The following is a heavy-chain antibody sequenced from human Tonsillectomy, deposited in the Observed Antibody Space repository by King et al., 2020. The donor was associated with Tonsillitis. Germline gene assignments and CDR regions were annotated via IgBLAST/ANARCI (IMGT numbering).Heavy chain of an antibody. Sequence: VQLQESGPGLVKPSETLSLTCTVSGGSISSYYWSWIRQPAGKGLEWIGRIYTSGSTNYNPSLKSRVTMSVDTSKNQFSLKLNSVTAADTAVYYCARGAAVAITCWFDPWGQGTLVTVSS. D-gene: IGHD6-19*01. V-gene: IGHV4-4*07. CDR2: IYTSGST. J-gene: IGHJ5*02. CDR1: GGSISSYY. CDR3: ARGAAVAITCWFDP.